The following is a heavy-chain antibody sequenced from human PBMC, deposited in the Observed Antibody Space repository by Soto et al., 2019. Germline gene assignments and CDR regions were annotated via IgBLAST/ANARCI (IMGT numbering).Heavy chain of an antibody. V-gene: IGHV4-61*01. J-gene: IGHJ4*02. CDR1: GDSVSSGSYF. CDR2: VIPGGST. CDR3: ARERVLPAEYCFDY. Sequence: PSETLSLTCTVSGDSVSSGSYFRTWIRQPPGKGLEWIGYVIPGGSTSYNPSLKSRVTLSIDTSANQFSLKLNSMTAADTAVYSCARERVLPAEYCFDYWGQGTLVTDS. D-gene: IGHD2-15*01.